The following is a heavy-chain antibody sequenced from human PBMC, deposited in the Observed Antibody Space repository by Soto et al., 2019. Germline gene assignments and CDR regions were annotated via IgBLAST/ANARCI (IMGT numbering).Heavy chain of an antibody. V-gene: IGHV3-30*03. CDR2: ISHDGSNK. CDR3: ASNYYDFWSGYYDYYCLDV. D-gene: IGHD3-3*01. CDR1: GFTFTTCC. J-gene: IGHJ6*03. Sequence: QVQLVESGGGVAEPGRALRLSCAASGFTFTTCCRHRVRQAPGKGLEWVALISHDGSNKYYAESVKGRFTISRDKSKNTLNLQMNSLRAEDTAVYYCASNYYDFWSGYYDYYCLDVWGNGTTVTVSS.